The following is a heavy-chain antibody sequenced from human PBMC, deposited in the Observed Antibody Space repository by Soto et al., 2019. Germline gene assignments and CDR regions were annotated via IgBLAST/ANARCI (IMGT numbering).Heavy chain of an antibody. Sequence: QVQLQQWGAGLLKPSETLSLTCAVYGGSFSGYYWSWIRQPPGKGLEWIGEINHSGSTNYNPSLNSRVTISVDTSKNQFSLKLSSVTAEDTAVYYCARVYYGSGSYYNVGARHYYYYGMDVWGQGTTVTVSS. J-gene: IGHJ6*02. CDR1: GGSFSGYY. D-gene: IGHD3-10*01. CDR2: INHSGST. V-gene: IGHV4-34*01. CDR3: ARVYYGSGSYYNVGARHYYYYGMDV.